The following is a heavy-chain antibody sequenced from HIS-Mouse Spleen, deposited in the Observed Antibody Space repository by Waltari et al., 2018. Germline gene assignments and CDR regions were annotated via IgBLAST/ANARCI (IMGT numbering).Heavy chain of an antibody. CDR2: INPNSGGT. CDR1: GYTFTGYY. D-gene: IGHD6-6*01. J-gene: IGHJ3*02. Sequence: QVQLVQSGAEVKKPGASVKVSCKASGYTFTGYYMHWVRQAPGQGLEWMGWINPNSGGTNYAQKFQGRVTMTRDTSISTAYMELSRLRSDDTAVYYCALIAARAQGGFGWVAGLAFDIWGQGTMVTVSS. V-gene: IGHV1-2*02. CDR3: ALIAARAQGGFGWVAGLAFDI.